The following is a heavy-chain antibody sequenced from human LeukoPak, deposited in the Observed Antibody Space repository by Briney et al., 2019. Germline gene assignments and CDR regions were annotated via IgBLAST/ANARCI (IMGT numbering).Heavy chain of an antibody. CDR2: IYYSGST. CDR3: ARDREGDGYTYYYYGMDV. CDR1: GASISKDY. J-gene: IGHJ6*02. D-gene: IGHD5-24*01. Sequence: SETLSLTFTVSGASISKDYWAWIRQPPGKGLEWIGYIYYSGSTNYNPSLKSRVTISVDTSKNQFSLKLSSVTAADTAVYYCARDREGDGYTYYYYGMDVWGQGTTVTVSS. V-gene: IGHV4-59*01.